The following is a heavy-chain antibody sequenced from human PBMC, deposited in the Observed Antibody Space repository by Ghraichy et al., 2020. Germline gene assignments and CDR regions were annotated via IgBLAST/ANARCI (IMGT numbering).Heavy chain of an antibody. CDR1: GFTFSNYP. CDR3: AREVDTSGYAGWFDP. J-gene: IGHJ5*02. Sequence: GGSLRLSCAASGFTFSNYPMHWVRQGQGKGLEWVAVISYDGSNKYYADSVKGRFTISRDISKNTLYLQMNSLRVEDTAVYYCAREVDTSGYAGWFDPWGQGTLVTVSS. D-gene: IGHD3-22*01. V-gene: IGHV3-30-3*01. CDR2: ISYDGSNK.